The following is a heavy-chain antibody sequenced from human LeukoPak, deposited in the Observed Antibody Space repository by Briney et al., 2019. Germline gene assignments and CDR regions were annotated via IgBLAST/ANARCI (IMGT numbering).Heavy chain of an antibody. J-gene: IGHJ4*02. CDR3: ARDNGICSGGSCYSAFDY. V-gene: IGHV3-7*01. CDR2: IKQDGSEK. D-gene: IGHD2-15*01. CDR1: GFTFSSYW. Sequence: PGGSLRLSCSASGFTFSSYWMSWVRQAPGKGLEWVANIKQDGSEKYYVDSVKGRFTVSRDNAKNSLYLQMNSLRAEDTAVYYCARDNGICSGGSCYSAFDYWGQGTLVTVSS.